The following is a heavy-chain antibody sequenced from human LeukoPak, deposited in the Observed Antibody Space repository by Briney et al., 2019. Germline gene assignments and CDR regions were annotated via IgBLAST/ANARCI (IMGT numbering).Heavy chain of an antibody. Sequence: SGGSLRLSCAASGFTFSSYSMNWVRQAPGKGLEWLSYISSGNKTIFYADSVKGRFTISRDNAKNSLYLQMTSLGAEDTAVYYCAGSFNWNDGWSWGQGTLVTVSS. D-gene: IGHD1-20*01. CDR2: ISSGNKTI. CDR3: AGSFNWNDGWS. CDR1: GFTFSSYS. V-gene: IGHV3-48*01. J-gene: IGHJ5*02.